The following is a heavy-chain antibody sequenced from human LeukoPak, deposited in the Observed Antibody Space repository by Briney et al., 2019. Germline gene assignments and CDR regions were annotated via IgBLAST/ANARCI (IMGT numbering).Heavy chain of an antibody. V-gene: IGHV3-23*01. J-gene: IGHJ6*03. D-gene: IGHD6-6*01. CDR2: ISGSGGST. CDR1: GFTFSSYA. CDR3: AKKNLQLAGYLYYYYMDV. Sequence: PGGSLRLSCAASGFTFSSYAMSWVRQAPGKGLEWVSAISGSGGSTYYADSVKGRFTISRDNSKNTLYLQMNSLRAEATAVYYCAKKNLQLAGYLYYYYMDVWGKGTTVTVSS.